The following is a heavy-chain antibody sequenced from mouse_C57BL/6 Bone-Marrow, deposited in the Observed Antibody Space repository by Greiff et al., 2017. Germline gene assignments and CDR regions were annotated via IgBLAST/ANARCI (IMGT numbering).Heavy chain of an antibody. V-gene: IGHV5-6*02. D-gene: IGHD1-1*01. CDR1: GFTFSSYG. Sequence: EVMLVESGGDLVKPGGSLKLSCAASGFTFSSYGMSWVRQTPDKRLEWVATISSGGSYTYYPDSVKGRFTISRDNAKNTLYLQMSSLKSEDTAMYYCARHPSYYGSSYWYFDVWGTGTTVTVSS. J-gene: IGHJ1*03. CDR2: ISSGGSYT. CDR3: ARHPSYYGSSYWYFDV.